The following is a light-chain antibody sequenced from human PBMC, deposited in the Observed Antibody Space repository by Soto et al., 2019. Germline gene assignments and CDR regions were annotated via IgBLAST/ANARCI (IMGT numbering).Light chain of an antibody. CDR3: QQYNNWPLIT. CDR1: QSVDSY. CDR2: GAS. Sequence: EIVLTQSPASLSLSPGERATLSFRGSQSVDSYLVWYQQKPGRAPRLLIFGASNRATGTPARISVSGSGTEFTLTISSLQSEDSAVYYCQQYNNWPLITFGQGTRLEIK. J-gene: IGKJ5*01. V-gene: IGKV3-15*01.